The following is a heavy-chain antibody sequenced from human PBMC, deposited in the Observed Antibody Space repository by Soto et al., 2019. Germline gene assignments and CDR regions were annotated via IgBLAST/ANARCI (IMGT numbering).Heavy chain of an antibody. V-gene: IGHV4-34*01. CDR1: GGSFSGYY. CDR3: ARGGTVRYYYYYYGMDV. Sequence: NPSETLSLTCAVCGGSFSGYYWSWIRQPPGKGLEWIGEINHSGSTNYNPSLKSRVTISVDTSKNQFSLKLSSVTAADTAVYYCARGGTVRYYYYYYGMDVWGQGTTVTVSS. J-gene: IGHJ6*02. CDR2: INHSGST. D-gene: IGHD4-17*01.